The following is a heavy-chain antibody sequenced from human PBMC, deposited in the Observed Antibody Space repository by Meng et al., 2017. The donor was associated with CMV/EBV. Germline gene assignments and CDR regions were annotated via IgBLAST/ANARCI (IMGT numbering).Heavy chain of an antibody. CDR1: GYTFTSYG. V-gene: IGHV1-18*01. Sequence: ASVKVSCKASGYTFTSYGISWVRQAPGQGLEWMGWISAYNGNINYAQKLQGRVTMTTDTSTSTAYMELRSLRSDDTAVYYCARDGRGIWDCSSTSCYNPYYYYGMDVWGQGTTVTVSS. CDR3: ARDGRGIWDCSSTSCYNPYYYYGMDV. D-gene: IGHD2-2*02. J-gene: IGHJ6*02. CDR2: ISAYNGNI.